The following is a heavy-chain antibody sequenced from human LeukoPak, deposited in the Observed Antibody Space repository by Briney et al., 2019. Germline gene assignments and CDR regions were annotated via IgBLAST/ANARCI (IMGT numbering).Heavy chain of an antibody. CDR1: GFTFSSYA. CDR3: AGGTYYYFDY. CDR2: ISYDGSNK. Sequence: GGALRLSCAAAGFTFSSYAMHWVGQAPGKGLEGVAGISYDGSNKYYADSVKGRFTISRDNSKNTLDLQMKSLRAEETAVYHCAGGTYYYFDYWGQGTPVTVSS. V-gene: IGHV3-30-3*02. J-gene: IGHJ4*02. D-gene: IGHD1-26*01.